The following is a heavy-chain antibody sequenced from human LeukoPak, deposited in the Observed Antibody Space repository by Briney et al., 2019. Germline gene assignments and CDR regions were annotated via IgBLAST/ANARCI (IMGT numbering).Heavy chain of an antibody. CDR3: ARDVVAAAGVNAFDI. D-gene: IGHD6-13*01. CDR1: GFTFSSYS. Sequence: GGSLRLSCAASGFTFSSYSMNWVRQAPGKGLEWVSSISSSSSYIYYADSVKGRFTISRDNAKNSLYLRMNSLRAEDTAVYYCARDVVAAAGVNAFDIWGQGTMVTVSS. J-gene: IGHJ3*02. V-gene: IGHV3-21*01. CDR2: ISSSSSYI.